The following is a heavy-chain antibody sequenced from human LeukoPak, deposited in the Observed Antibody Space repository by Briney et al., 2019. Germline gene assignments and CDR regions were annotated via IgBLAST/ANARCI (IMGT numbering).Heavy chain of an antibody. Sequence: SETLSLTCAVYGGSFSGYYWSWIRQPPGKGLEWIGEITHSGSTNYNPSLKSRVTISVDTSKNQFSLKLSSVIAADTAVYYCARTQMGYFFDYWGQGTLVTVSS. V-gene: IGHV4-34*01. J-gene: IGHJ4*02. CDR2: ITHSGST. CDR3: ARTQMGYFFDY. D-gene: IGHD5-24*01. CDR1: GGSFSGYY.